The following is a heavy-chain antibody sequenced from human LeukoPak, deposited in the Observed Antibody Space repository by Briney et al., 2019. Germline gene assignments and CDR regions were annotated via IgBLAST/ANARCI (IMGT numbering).Heavy chain of an antibody. J-gene: IGHJ4*02. CDR2: IYPGDSNT. D-gene: IGHD3-10*01. Sequence: GESLKISCKGSGYSFTNYWIAWVRQMPGRGPEWMGVIYPGDSNTRYSPSFQGQVTISADKSINTAYLQWRSLEASDTAMYHCAGRTNSYNHLVDYWGQGTLVTVSS. CDR1: GYSFTNYW. CDR3: AGRTNSYNHLVDY. V-gene: IGHV5-51*01.